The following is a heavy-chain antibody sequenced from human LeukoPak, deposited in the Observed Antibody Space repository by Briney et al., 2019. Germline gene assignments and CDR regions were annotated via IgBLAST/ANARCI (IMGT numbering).Heavy chain of an antibody. J-gene: IGHJ5*02. D-gene: IGHD3-22*01. CDR3: AKESLTPPYYYDSSGYWSWFDP. CDR2: ISGSGTST. Sequence: GGSLRLSCAASGFTFSIYGMSWVRQAPGKGLEWVSGISGSGTSTYYADSVKGRFTISRDSSKNTLYMQMNSLRAEDTAVYYCAKESLTPPYYYDSSGYWSWFDPWGQGTLVTVSS. V-gene: IGHV3-23*01. CDR1: GFTFSIYG.